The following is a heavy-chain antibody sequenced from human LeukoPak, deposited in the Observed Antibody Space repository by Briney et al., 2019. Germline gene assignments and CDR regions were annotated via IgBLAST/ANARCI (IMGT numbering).Heavy chain of an antibody. D-gene: IGHD5-24*01. J-gene: IGHJ6*03. CDR2: IYYSGST. CDR3: ARELRDGYNYYYYYMDV. V-gene: IGHV4-59*01. Sequence: SETLSLTCTVSGGSISSYYWSWIRQPPGKGLEWIGYIYYSGSTNYNPSHKSRVTISVDTSKNQFSLKLSSVTAADTAVYYCARELRDGYNYYYYYMDVWGKGTTVTVSS. CDR1: GGSISSYY.